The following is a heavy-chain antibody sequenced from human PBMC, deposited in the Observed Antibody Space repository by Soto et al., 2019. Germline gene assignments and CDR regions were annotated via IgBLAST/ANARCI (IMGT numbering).Heavy chain of an antibody. V-gene: IGHV3-30-3*01. CDR1: GFTFSSYA. Sequence: PGGSLRLSCAASGFTFSSYAMHWVRQAPGKGLEWVAVISYDGSNKYYADSVKGRFTISRDNSKNTLYLQMNSLRAEDTAVYYCARETGYDSIWGQGTLVTVSS. CDR3: ARETGYDSI. D-gene: IGHD3-22*01. CDR2: ISYDGSNK. J-gene: IGHJ4*02.